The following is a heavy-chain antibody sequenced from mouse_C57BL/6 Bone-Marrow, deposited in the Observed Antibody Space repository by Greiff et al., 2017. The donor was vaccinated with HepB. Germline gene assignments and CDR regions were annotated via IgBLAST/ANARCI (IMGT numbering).Heavy chain of an antibody. J-gene: IGHJ3*01. D-gene: IGHD2-4*01. CDR3: TGDYDRAWFAY. Sequence: QVQLQQSGAELVRPGASVTLSCKASGYTFTDYEMHWVKQTPVHGLEWIGAIDPETGGTAYNQKFKGKAILTADKSSSTAYMELRSLTSEDSAVYYCTGDYDRAWFAYWGQGTLVTVSA. V-gene: IGHV1-15*01. CDR1: GYTFTDYE. CDR2: IDPETGGT.